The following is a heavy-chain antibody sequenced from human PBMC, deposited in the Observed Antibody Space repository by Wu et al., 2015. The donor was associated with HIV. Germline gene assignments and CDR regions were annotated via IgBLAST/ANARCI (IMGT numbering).Heavy chain of an antibody. J-gene: IGHJ2*01. CDR3: ARDADGIVGAKIGRYFDV. Sequence: QVQLLQSGAEVKKPGASVKVSCKASGYTFTGYQIIWARQAPGQGLEWMGWINTYSGDTKYAQKFQGRVTLTTDTSTRTAYMELRSLRSDDTAVYYCARDADGIVGAKIGRYFDVWGRGSSVRVSS. CDR2: INTYSGDT. V-gene: IGHV1-18*01. D-gene: IGHD1-26*01. CDR1: GYTFTGYQ.